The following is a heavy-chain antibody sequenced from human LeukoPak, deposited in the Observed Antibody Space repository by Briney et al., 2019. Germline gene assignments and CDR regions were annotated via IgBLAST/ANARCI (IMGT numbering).Heavy chain of an antibody. CDR1: GGSISSDDYY. V-gene: IGHV4-30-4*01. J-gene: IGHJ4*02. D-gene: IGHD3-22*01. CDR3: GRAGADSSGYYTIDY. Sequence: PSENLSLTCTVSGGSISSDDYYWSWIRQPPGKGLEWIGYIHYSGSTYYNPSLKSRVSISVDTSKNQFSLRLSSVTAADTAVYYCGRAGADSSGYYTIDYWGREPWSPSPQ. CDR2: IHYSGST.